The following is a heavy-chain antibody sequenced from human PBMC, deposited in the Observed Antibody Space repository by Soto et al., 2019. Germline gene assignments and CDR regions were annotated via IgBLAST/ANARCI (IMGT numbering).Heavy chain of an antibody. V-gene: IGHV4-59*01. J-gene: IGHJ4*02. D-gene: IGHD3-3*01. CDR2: IYYSGST. CDR3: ARTLYDFWGGIHDY. CDR1: GGSISSYY. Sequence: SETLSLTCTVSGGSISSYYWSWIRQPPGKGLEWIGYIYYSGSTNYNPSLKSRVTISVDTSKNQFSLKLSSVTAADTAVYYCARTLYDFWGGIHDYWGQGTLVTVSS.